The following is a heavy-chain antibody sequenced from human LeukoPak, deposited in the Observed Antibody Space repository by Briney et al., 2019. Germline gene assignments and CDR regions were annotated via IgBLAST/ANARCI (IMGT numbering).Heavy chain of an antibody. CDR3: AKDAQTTLDY. D-gene: IGHD1-1*01. CDR2: ISDSGANT. CDR1: GFTFSTYA. Sequence: GGSLRLSCAASGFTFSTYAMSWVRQAPGKGLEWVSTISDSGANTYYAGSVKGRFTITRDNSKNTLYLQMNSLRGEDTAIYYCAKDAQTTLDYWGQGTLVTVSS. V-gene: IGHV3-23*01. J-gene: IGHJ4*02.